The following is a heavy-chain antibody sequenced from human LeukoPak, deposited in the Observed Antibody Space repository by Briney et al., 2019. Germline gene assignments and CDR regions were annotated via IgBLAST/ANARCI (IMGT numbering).Heavy chain of an antibody. Sequence: ASVKVSCKASGYTFTSYAMHWVRQAPGQRLEWMGWINAGNGNTKYSQKFQGRITITRDTSASTAYMELSSLRSEDTAVYYCARGGVFRYFDWTFDYWGQGTLVTVSS. CDR1: GYTFTSYA. CDR2: INAGNGNT. J-gene: IGHJ4*02. CDR3: ARGGVFRYFDWTFDY. V-gene: IGHV1-3*01. D-gene: IGHD3-9*01.